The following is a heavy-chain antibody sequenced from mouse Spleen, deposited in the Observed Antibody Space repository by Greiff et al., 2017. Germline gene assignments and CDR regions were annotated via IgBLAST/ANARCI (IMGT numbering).Heavy chain of an antibody. CDR1: GYTFTDYN. CDR3: ASRDGYLYYFDY. CDR2: INPNNGGT. Sequence: VQLQQSGPELVKPGASVKMSCKASGYTFTDYNMHWVKQSHGKSLEWIGYINPNNGGTSYNQKFKGKATLTVNKSSSTAYMELRSLTSEDSAVYYCASRDGYLYYFDYWGQGTTLTVSS. J-gene: IGHJ2*01. V-gene: IGHV1-22*01. D-gene: IGHD2-3*01.